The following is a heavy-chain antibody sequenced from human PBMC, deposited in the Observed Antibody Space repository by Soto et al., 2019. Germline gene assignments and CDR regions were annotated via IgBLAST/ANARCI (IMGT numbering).Heavy chain of an antibody. D-gene: IGHD3-10*01. V-gene: IGHV1-46*01. J-gene: IGHJ6*02. CDR2: INPSAGAT. Sequence: ASVKVSCKASGYTFTSYYLHWVRQAPGQGLEWMGIINPSAGATTYPQKFQGRVTMTRDEFTSTVYVELSRLRTEDTAVYYCARTPPLRSRANPYYYDYDAMDVWGQGTTVTVSS. CDR1: GYTFTSYY. CDR3: ARTPPLRSRANPYYYDYDAMDV.